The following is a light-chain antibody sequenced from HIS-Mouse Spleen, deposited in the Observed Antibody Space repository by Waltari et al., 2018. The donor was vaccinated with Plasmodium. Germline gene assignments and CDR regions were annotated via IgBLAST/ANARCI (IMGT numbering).Light chain of an antibody. Sequence: EIVLTQSPATLSLSPGERATLSCRASQSVSSYLAWYHQKPGQAPRLLIYDASSRATGIPARFSGSGSGTDFTLTISSLEPEDFAVYYCQQRSNWQYTFGQGTKLEIK. CDR1: QSVSSY. CDR2: DAS. J-gene: IGKJ2*01. V-gene: IGKV3-11*01. CDR3: QQRSNWQYT.